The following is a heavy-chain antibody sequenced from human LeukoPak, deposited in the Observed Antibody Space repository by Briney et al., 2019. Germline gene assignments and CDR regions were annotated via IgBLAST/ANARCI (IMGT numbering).Heavy chain of an antibody. CDR1: GYTFTNYY. CDR2: INGNSGDT. D-gene: IGHD6-19*01. J-gene: IGHJ1*01. CDR3: VRVAVTGFAYVQH. Sequence: GASVKVSCKTSGYTFTNYYLHWMRQAPGQGLEWMGWINGNSGDTNYAQKFQGRVAMTRDTSISTVYMDLNSLTSDDTAVYYCVRVAVTGFAYVQHWGQGTLVTVPS. V-gene: IGHV1-2*02.